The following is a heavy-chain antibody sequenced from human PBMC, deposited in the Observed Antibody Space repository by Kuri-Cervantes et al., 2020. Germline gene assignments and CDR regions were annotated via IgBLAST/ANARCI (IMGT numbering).Heavy chain of an antibody. D-gene: IGHD5-12*01. CDR1: GYSFTSYW. CDR2: IYPGYSDT. Sequence: KVSCQGSGYSFTSYWIGWVRQTPGRGLAWMGIIYPGYSDTRYSPSFQGQVTISADKSISTAYPQWSSLKASATALYYCARHFSRAFSAYDYCDSWGQGTLVTVSS. J-gene: IGHJ4*02. V-gene: IGHV5-51*01. CDR3: ARHFSRAFSAYDYCDS.